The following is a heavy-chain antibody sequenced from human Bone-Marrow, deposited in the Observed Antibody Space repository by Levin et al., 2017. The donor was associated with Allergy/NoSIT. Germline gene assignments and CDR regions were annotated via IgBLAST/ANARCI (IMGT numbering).Heavy chain of an antibody. J-gene: IGHJ4*02. Sequence: GESLKISCKVSGYTLRELAMQWVRQAPGKGLEWMGGFDPEDGETIYAQKFQGRVTMTEDRSTDTAYMELSSLRSEDTAIYYCTTRQEFLEWLYDYWGQGTLVTVSS. D-gene: IGHD3-3*01. CDR3: TTRQEFLEWLYDY. CDR2: FDPEDGET. V-gene: IGHV1-24*01. CDR1: GYTLRELA.